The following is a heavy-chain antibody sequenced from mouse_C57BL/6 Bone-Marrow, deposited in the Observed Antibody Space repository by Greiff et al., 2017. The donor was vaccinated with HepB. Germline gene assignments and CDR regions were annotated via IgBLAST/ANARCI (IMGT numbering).Heavy chain of an antibody. D-gene: IGHD3-2*02. CDR2: IYPRSGNT. V-gene: IGHV1-81*01. Sequence: QVQLKESGAELARPGASVKLSCKASGYTFTSYGISWVKQRTGQGLEWIGEIYPRSGNTYYNEKFKGNATLTADKSSSTAYMELRSLTSEDSEVYFCARRLRLRGGGPYAMDYWGQGTSVTVSS. J-gene: IGHJ4*01. CDR3: ARRLRLRGGGPYAMDY. CDR1: GYTFTSYG.